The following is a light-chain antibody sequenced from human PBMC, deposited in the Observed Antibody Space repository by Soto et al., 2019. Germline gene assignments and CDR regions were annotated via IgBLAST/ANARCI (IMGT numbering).Light chain of an antibody. CDR2: VAS. CDR1: QSVSSSY. J-gene: IGKJ4*01. CDR3: QQYGRLPST. Sequence: EIVLTQSPGTLSLSPGERATLSCRASQSVSSSYLAWYQQKPGQAPRLLIYVASSRATGIPDRFSGSGSGTDFTLTISRLGPEDFAVYYCQQYGRLPSTFGGGTKVDIK. V-gene: IGKV3-20*01.